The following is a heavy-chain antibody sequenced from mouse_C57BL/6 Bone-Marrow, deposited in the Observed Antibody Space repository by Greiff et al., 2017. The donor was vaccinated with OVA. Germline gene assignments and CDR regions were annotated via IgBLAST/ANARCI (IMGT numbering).Heavy chain of an antibody. CDR2: SRNKANDYTT. V-gene: IGHV7-1*01. D-gene: IGHD1-1*01. J-gene: IGHJ4*01. CDR3: ARDLYYGSSYVPMDY. CDR1: GFTFSDFY. Sequence: EVNVVESGGGLVQSGRSLRLSCATSGFTFSDFYMEWVRQAPGKGLAWIAASRNKANDYTTEYSASVKGRFIVSRDTSQSILYLQMNALRAEDTAIYYWARDLYYGSSYVPMDYWGQGTSVTVSS.